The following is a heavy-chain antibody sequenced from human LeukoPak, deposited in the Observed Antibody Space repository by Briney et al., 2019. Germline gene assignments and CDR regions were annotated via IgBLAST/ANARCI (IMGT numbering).Heavy chain of an antibody. J-gene: IGHJ4*02. CDR1: GYTFTSYG. CDR3: ARDQKDSSGWYSGDY. V-gene: IGHV1-18*01. D-gene: IGHD6-19*01. CDR2: ISAYNGNT. Sequence: ASVKVSCKASGYTFTSYGISWVRQAPGHGLEWMGWISAYNGNTNFAQNLQGRVTLTRDTSTSTAYMELRSLRSDDTAVYYCARDQKDSSGWYSGDYWGQGTLVTVSS.